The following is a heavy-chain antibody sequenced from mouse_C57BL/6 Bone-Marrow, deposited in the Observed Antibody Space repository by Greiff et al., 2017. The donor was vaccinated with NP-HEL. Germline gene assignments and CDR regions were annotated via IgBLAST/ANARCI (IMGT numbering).Heavy chain of an antibody. CDR1: GFTFSDYG. Sequence: EVKVVESGGGLVKPGGSLKLSCAASGFTFSDYGMHWVRQAPEQGLEWVAYISSGSSTIYYADTVKGRFTISRDNAKNTLFLQMTSLRSEDTAMYYCAREAYYYGSRFNYYAMDYWGQGTSVTVSS. V-gene: IGHV5-17*01. J-gene: IGHJ4*01. D-gene: IGHD1-1*01. CDR3: AREAYYYGSRFNYYAMDY. CDR2: ISSGSSTI.